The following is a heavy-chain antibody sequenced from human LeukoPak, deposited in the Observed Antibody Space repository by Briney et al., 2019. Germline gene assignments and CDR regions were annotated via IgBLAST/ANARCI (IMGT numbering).Heavy chain of an antibody. J-gene: IGHJ4*02. CDR3: AKVWFGSPGYFDY. Sequence: PGGSLRLSCAASGFTFSSYSMNWVRQAPGKGLEWVSSISSSSSYIYYADSVKGRFTISRDNAKNSLYLQMNSLRAEDTAVYYCAKVWFGSPGYFDYWGQGTLVTVSS. CDR2: ISSSSSYI. CDR1: GFTFSSYS. V-gene: IGHV3-21*04. D-gene: IGHD3-10*01.